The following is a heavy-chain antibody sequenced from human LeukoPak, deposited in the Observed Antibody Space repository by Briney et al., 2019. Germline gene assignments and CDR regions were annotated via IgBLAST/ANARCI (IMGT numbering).Heavy chain of an antibody. D-gene: IGHD7-27*01. J-gene: IGHJ6*03. Sequence: GGSLRLSCAASGFTFSSYAMHWVRQSPGKGLEGVAVISCGGSSKYYADSVKGRFTISRDNSKNTLYVQMNSLRAEDTAVYYCASLIGAGYYYMDVWGKGTPVTVSS. V-gene: IGHV3-30*04. CDR1: GFTFSSYA. CDR3: ASLIGAGYYYMDV. CDR2: ISCGGSSK.